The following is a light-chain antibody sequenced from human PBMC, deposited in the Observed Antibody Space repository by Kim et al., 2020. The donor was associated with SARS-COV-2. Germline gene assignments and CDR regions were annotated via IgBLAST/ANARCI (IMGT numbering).Light chain of an antibody. V-gene: IGLV3-1*01. CDR3: QAWDSTTVV. Sequence: SYELTQPPSMSVSPGQTANITCSGDELGDKYACWYQQKPGQSPVLVIYQDTKRPSGIPERFSGSNSGNTATLTISGTQAMDEADYYCQAWDSTTVVFGGGTQLT. J-gene: IGLJ2*01. CDR2: QDT. CDR1: ELGDKY.